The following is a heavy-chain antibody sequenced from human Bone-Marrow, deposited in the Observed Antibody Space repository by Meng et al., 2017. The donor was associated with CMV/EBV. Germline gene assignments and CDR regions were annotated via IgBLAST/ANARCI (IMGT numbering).Heavy chain of an antibody. J-gene: IGHJ6*02. CDR2: IRYDGSNK. D-gene: IGHD1-14*01. V-gene: IGHV3-30*02. Sequence: GGSLRLSCAASGFTFSSYGMHWVRQAPGKGLEWVAFIRYDGSNKYYADSVKGRFTISRDNSKNTLYLQMNSLRAEDTAVYYCARGTGVAPVDGMDVWGQGTTVTVSS. CDR1: GFTFSSYG. CDR3: ARGTGVAPVDGMDV.